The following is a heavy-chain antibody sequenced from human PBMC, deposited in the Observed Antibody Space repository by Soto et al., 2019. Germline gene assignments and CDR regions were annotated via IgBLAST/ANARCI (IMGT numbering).Heavy chain of an antibody. V-gene: IGHV3-23*01. CDR3: TKASSDRHHMDV. CDR1: GFTFSSYA. Sequence: GGSLRLSCAASGFTFSSYAMSWFRQAPVKGLEWVSAISGSGGSTYYADSVKGRFTISRDNSKNTLYLQMNSLRAEDTAVYYCTKASSDRHHMDVWGQGTPVTVSS. J-gene: IGHJ6*02. CDR2: ISGSGGST.